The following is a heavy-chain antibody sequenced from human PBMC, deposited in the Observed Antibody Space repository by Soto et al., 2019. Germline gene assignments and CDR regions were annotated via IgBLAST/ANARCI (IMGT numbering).Heavy chain of an antibody. J-gene: IGHJ6*02. CDR3: ARTSAAGKYYDGMDV. CDR2: IYPGDSDT. Sequence: GESLKISCKGCGYSFISYWIGWVRQMPGKGLEWMGIIYPGDSDTRYSPSFQGQVTISADKSISTAYLQWSSLKASDTAMYYCARTSAAGKYYDGMDVWGQGTTVTVSS. CDR1: GYSFISYW. D-gene: IGHD6-13*01. V-gene: IGHV5-51*01.